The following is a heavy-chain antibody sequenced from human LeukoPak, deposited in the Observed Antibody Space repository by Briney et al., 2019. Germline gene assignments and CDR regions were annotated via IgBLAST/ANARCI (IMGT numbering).Heavy chain of an antibody. CDR2: IAHHGNNK. CDR3: AKDGSWSCTD. CDR1: GFTFSSSA. J-gene: IGHJ4*02. Sequence: GGSLRLSCGASGFTFSSSAMHWVRQGPGKGLEWVAYIAHHGNNKYYADSVKGRFTISRDNSKGSLYLQMNSLRADDTAVYYCAKDGSWSCTDWGQGTMVRVSS. D-gene: IGHD2-8*02. V-gene: IGHV3-30*02.